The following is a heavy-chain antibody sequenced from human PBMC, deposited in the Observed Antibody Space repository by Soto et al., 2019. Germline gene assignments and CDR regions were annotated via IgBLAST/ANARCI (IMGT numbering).Heavy chain of an antibody. CDR2: ISNSGNTI. D-gene: IGHD1-20*01. J-gene: IGHJ6*02. V-gene: IGHV3-48*03. CDR3: ARDIDNRDYYYGQDV. CDR1: VFVFKNYE. Sequence: SLRLSGLASVFVFKNYELNWFRQAPWKGLEWISYISNSGNTIYVADSMRGRFTISRDNAKNTLFLQMNSLRADDTAVYYRARDIDNRDYYYGQDVWGQGTTVTVSS.